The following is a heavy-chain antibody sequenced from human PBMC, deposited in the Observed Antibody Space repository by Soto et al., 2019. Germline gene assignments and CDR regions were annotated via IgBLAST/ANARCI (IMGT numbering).Heavy chain of an antibody. CDR3: ATSSGYSYAPFDY. V-gene: IGHV3-23*01. CDR2: ISGSGGST. J-gene: IGHJ4*02. D-gene: IGHD5-18*01. Sequence: EVQLLESGGGLVQPGGSLRLSCAASGFTFSSYAMSWVRQAPGKGLEWVSAISGSGGSTYYADSVKGRFTISRDNSKNTLYLQMNSLRAEDTAVYYCATSSGYSYAPFDYWGQGTLVTVSS. CDR1: GFTFSSYA.